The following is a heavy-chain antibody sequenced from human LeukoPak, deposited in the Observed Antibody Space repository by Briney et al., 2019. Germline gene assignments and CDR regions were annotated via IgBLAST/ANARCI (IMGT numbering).Heavy chain of an antibody. D-gene: IGHD3-16*02. V-gene: IGHV1-24*01. J-gene: IGHJ5*02. CDR3: ATAGMITFGGVIAHNWFDP. CDR2: FDPEDGEA. Sequence: ASVKVPCEVSGYTLTELSMHWVRQAPGKGLEWMGGFDPEDGEAIYAQKFQGRVTMTEDTSTDTAYMELSSLRSEDTAVYYCATAGMITFGGVIAHNWFDPWGQGTLVTVSS. CDR1: GYTLTELS.